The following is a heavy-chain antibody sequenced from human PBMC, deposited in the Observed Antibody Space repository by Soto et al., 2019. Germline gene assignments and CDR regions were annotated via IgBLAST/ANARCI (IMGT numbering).Heavy chain of an antibody. D-gene: IGHD5-18*01. CDR1: GFTFSSYA. Sequence: EMQLLESGGGMVQPGGSLRLSCAASGFTFSSYAMSWVRQAPGKGLEWVSTISGSGGSTHYADSVKGRSTICRGNSKNARCLQMTSLSGGVTAEYYGAKSGGEGYSCSDSWGRGTLVAVTS. V-gene: IGHV3-23*01. CDR3: AKSGGEGYSCSDS. CDR2: ISGSGGST. J-gene: IGHJ4*02.